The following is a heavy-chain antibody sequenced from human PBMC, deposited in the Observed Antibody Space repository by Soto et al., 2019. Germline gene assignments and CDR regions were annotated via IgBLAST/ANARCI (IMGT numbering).Heavy chain of an antibody. CDR2: MYHTGSA. Sequence: SETLSLTCSVSGGSISSSIDNYYCGWLRQSPGKGLEWIGYMYHTGSANSNPSLKSRVTISVDTSKNQFSLKLRSVTTADKAVYYCAGRKGFYFCSRGGQMGGWFASWGQGTLVTVSS. D-gene: IGHD3-3*01. V-gene: IGHV4-61*01. J-gene: IGHJ5*01. CDR3: AGRKGFYFCSRGGQMGGWFAS. CDR1: GGSISSSIDNYY.